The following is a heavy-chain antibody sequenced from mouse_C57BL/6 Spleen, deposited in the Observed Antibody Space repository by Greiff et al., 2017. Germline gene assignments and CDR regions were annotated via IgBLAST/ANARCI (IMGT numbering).Heavy chain of an antibody. CDR3: ASPPFYGGTYYAMDY. J-gene: IGHJ4*01. CDR1: GYSFTSYY. V-gene: IGHV1-66*01. CDR2: IYPGSGNT. D-gene: IGHD1-1*01. Sequence: QVQLQQSGPELVKPGASVKISCKASGYSFTSYYIHWVKQRPGQGLEWIGWIYPGSGNTKYNEKFKGKATLTADTSSSTAYMQLSSLTSEDSAVYYCASPPFYGGTYYAMDYWGKGTSVTVAS.